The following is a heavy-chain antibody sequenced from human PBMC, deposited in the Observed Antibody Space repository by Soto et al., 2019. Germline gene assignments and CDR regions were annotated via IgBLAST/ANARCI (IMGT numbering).Heavy chain of an antibody. J-gene: IGHJ4*02. CDR2: INPSGGST. V-gene: IGHV1-46*01. D-gene: IGHD6-19*01. Sequence: RASVKLSCKASGYTFTSYYMHWVRQAPGQGLEWMGIINPSGGSTSYAQKFQGRVTMTRDTSTSTVYMELSSLRSEDTAVYYCARVGQWLVQPYYFDYWGQGTLVTVSS. CDR3: ARVGQWLVQPYYFDY. CDR1: GYTFTSYY.